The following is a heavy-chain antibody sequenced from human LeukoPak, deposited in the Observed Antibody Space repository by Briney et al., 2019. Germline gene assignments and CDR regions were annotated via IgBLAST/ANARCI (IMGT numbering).Heavy chain of an antibody. V-gene: IGHV1-69*05. J-gene: IGHJ4*02. CDR1: GGSFSSYA. D-gene: IGHD2-15*01. Sequence: SVKVSCKASGGSFSSYAISWVRQGPGQALEWMVRIIYIFGTANTAQKSQGRVTITTDEDTSTAYIELSSLRAEDTAVYYCATEDVVVVAATLDYWGQGTLVTVSS. CDR3: ATEDVVVVAATLDY. CDR2: IIYIFGTA.